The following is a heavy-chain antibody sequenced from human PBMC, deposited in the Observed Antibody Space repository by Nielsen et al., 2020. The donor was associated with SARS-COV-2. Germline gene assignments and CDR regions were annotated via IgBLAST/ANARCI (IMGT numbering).Heavy chain of an antibody. CDR2: IGTAGDT. V-gene: IGHV3-13*04. J-gene: IGHJ6*02. D-gene: IGHD6-13*01. Sequence: GGSLRLSCAASGFIFSSYDMHWVRQATGKGLEWVSAIGTAGDTYYPGSVKGRFTISRENAKNSLYLQMNSLRAGDTAVYYCARGMDIAAAGTMGYYYGMDVWGQGTTVTVSS. CDR1: GFIFSSYD. CDR3: ARGMDIAAAGTMGYYYGMDV.